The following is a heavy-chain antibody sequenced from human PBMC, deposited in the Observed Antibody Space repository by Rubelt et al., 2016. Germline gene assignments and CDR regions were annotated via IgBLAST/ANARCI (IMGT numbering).Heavy chain of an antibody. V-gene: IGHV4-39*07. CDR3: ARGSSGVPDY. Sequence: QLQLQESGPGLVKPSETLSLTCTVSGGSISSSSYYWGWIRQPPGKGLEWIGEINHSGSTNYNPSLKMRVTISVDTSKNQFSLKLSSVTAADTAVYYCARGSSGVPDYWGQGTLVTVSS. CDR2: INHSGST. CDR1: GGSISSSSYY. J-gene: IGHJ4*02. D-gene: IGHD6-19*01.